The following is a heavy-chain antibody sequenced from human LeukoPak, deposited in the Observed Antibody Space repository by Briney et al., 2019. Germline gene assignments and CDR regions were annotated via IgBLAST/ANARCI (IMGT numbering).Heavy chain of an antibody. CDR2: ISSSSSTI. V-gene: IGHV3-48*01. CDR1: GFTFSSYS. CDR3: ARGVEMVTINYFDY. D-gene: IGHD5-24*01. Sequence: GGSLRLSCAASGFTFSSYSMDWVRQARGKGVEWVSYISSSSSTIYYADSVKGRFTISRDNAKNSLYLQMNSLRVEDTAVYYCARGVEMVTINYFDYWGQGTLVTVSS. J-gene: IGHJ4*02.